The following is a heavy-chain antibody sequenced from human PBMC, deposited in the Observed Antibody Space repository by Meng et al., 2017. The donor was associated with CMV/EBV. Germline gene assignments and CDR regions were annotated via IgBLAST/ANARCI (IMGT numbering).Heavy chain of an antibody. J-gene: IGHJ4*02. CDR3: AKDRGEYSSSSEVDY. CDR1: GFTFSSYA. V-gene: IGHV3-23*01. D-gene: IGHD6-6*01. Sequence: RGSLRLSCAASGFTFSSYAMSWVRQAPGKGLEWVSAISGNGGSTYYADSVKGRFTISRDNSKNTLYLQMNSLRAEDTAVYYCAKDRGEYSSSSEVDYWGQGTLVTVSS. CDR2: ISGNGGST.